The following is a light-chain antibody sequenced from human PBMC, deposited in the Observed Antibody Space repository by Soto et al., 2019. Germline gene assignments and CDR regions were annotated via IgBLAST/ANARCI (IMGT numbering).Light chain of an antibody. V-gene: IGLV1-40*01. CDR2: GNT. CDR1: SSNIGAGYD. Sequence: QSVLTQPPSVSGAPGQRVTISCTGSSSNIGAGYDVHWYHQLPGTAPKLLIFGNTNRPSGVPDRFSGSKSGTSASLAINGLQADDEAHSSCHSYDSTLSASIFGGGTKLTVL. CDR3: HSYDSTLSASI. J-gene: IGLJ2*01.